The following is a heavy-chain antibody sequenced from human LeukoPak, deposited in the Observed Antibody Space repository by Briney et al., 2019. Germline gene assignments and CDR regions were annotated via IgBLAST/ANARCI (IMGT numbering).Heavy chain of an antibody. CDR3: ARVRSPRYFDY. CDR1: GGSISSYT. Sequence: ETLSLTCTVSGGSISSYTMNWVRQAPGKGLEWVSYISSGNSNIYYADSVKGRFTISRDNAKNSLYLQMNSLRAEDTAVYYCARVRSPRYFDYWGQGTLVTVSS. CDR2: ISSGNSNI. J-gene: IGHJ4*02. V-gene: IGHV3-48*01.